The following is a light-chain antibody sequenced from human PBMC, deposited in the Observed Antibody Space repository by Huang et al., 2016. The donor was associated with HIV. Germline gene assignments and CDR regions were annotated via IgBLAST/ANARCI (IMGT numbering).Light chain of an antibody. V-gene: IGKV3-11*01. CDR1: QSVSSY. CDR2: DAS. Sequence: EIVLTQSPATLSLSPGERATLSYRASQSVSSYLAWYQQKPGQAPGLLIYDASNRATGIPARFSGSGSGTDFTLTISSLEPEDFAVYYCQQRSNWPLTFGGGTKVEIK. J-gene: IGKJ4*01. CDR3: QQRSNWPLT.